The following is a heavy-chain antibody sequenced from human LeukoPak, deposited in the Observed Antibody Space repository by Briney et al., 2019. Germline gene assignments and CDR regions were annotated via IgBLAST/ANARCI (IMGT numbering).Heavy chain of an antibody. CDR2: MSYDGSNK. V-gene: IGHV3-30*18. J-gene: IGHJ4*02. CDR1: GFTFSTYG. Sequence: QPGGSLRLSCAASGFTFSTYGMHWVRQAPGKGLERVAVMSYDGSNKYYADSVKGRFTIARDNSKNTLYLQMNSLRAEDTAVYYCAKGTVVRYFDVITNWGQGTLVTVSS. CDR3: AKGTVVRYFDVITN. D-gene: IGHD3-9*01.